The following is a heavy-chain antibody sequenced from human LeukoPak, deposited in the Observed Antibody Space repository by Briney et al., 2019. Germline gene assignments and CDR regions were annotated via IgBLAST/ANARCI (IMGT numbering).Heavy chain of an antibody. V-gene: IGHV4-38-2*02. D-gene: IGHD3-3*01. CDR1: GYSISSGYY. Sequence: SETLSLTCTVSGYSISSGYYWGWIRQPPGKGLEWIGSIYHSGSTYYNPSLKSRVTISVDTSKNQFSLKLSSVTAADTAVYYCARSALRFRLYYFDYWGQGTLVTVSS. CDR2: IYHSGST. J-gene: IGHJ4*02. CDR3: ARSALRFRLYYFDY.